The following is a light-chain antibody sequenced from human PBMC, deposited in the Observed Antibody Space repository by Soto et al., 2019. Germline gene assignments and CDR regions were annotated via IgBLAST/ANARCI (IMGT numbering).Light chain of an antibody. CDR2: GAS. V-gene: IGKV3-15*01. J-gene: IGKJ4*01. CDR3: QQYNNWPPVLT. CDR1: QSVSSN. Sequence: EIVMTQSPATLSVSPGERATLSCRASQSVSSNLAWYQQTPGQAPRLLIYGASTRATGIPARFSGSGSGTEFTLTISSLQSEDFAVYYCQQYNNWPPVLTFGGGTKVEIK.